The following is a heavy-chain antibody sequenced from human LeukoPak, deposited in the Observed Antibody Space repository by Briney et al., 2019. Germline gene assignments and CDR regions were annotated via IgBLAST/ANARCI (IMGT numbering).Heavy chain of an antibody. V-gene: IGHV5-51*01. D-gene: IGHD1-7*01. CDR3: ARRPAGTRTLDY. CDR1: GYSFTSYW. CDR2: IYGADYTT. J-gene: IGHJ4*02. Sequence: GESLKISCKGSGYSFTSYWIGWVRQMPGKGLEWMGVIYGADYTTIYSPPFHGQITISADKSISTAYPQWTSLKASDTAMYYCARRPAGTRTLDYWGQGALVTVSS.